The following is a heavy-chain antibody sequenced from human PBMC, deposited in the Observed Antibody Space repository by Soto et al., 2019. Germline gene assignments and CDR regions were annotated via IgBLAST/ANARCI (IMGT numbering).Heavy chain of an antibody. CDR1: VGSISSGCYS. J-gene: IGHJ3*01. CDR2: IYHGGST. Sequence: SETLSLTCAVSVGSISSGCYSWSWIRQPPGKGLEWLGYIYHGGSTYYNPSLKSRVTMSVDRSKNQFSLRLSSVTAADTAVYYCARTRITIFGVAPRGVFDFWGQGTMVTVSS. D-gene: IGHD3-3*01. V-gene: IGHV4-30-2*01. CDR3: ARTRITIFGVAPRGVFDF.